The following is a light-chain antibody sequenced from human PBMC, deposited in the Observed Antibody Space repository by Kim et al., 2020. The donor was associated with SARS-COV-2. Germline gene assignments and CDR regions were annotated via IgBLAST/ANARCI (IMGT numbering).Light chain of an antibody. Sequence: PGERATLFCGASQTVSSNYLAWYHQIPGLAPRILIYDASTSAPGIPDTLSGSGSGTDFTLTISRLELEGFAVYSCQQHGGSPKTFGQGTKVE. V-gene: IGKV3D-20*01. CDR2: DAS. CDR1: QTVSSNY. J-gene: IGKJ1*01. CDR3: QQHGGSPKT.